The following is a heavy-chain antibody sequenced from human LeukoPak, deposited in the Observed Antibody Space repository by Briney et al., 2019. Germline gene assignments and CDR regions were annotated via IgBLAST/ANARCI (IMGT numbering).Heavy chain of an antibody. V-gene: IGHV4-61*08. CDR2: IYYSGST. J-gene: IGHJ4*02. Sequence: SETLSLTCTVSGGSVSSSGSYWSWIRQPPGKGLEWFAYIYYSGSTTYNPSLKSRVIISVDTSKNQFSLKLSSVTAADTAVYYCALSAAYYYFDYWGQGTLVTVSS. D-gene: IGHD6-13*01. CDR1: GGSVSSSGSY. CDR3: ALSAAYYYFDY.